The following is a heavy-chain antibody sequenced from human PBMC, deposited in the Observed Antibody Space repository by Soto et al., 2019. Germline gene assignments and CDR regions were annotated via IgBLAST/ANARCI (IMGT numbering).Heavy chain of an antibody. J-gene: IGHJ5*02. V-gene: IGHV4-59*01. CDR2: IYYSGST. CDR1: GGSISSYY. D-gene: IGHD2-2*01. Sequence: SETLSITCTVSGGSISSYYWSWIRQPPGKGLEWIGYIYYSGSTNYNPSLKSRVTISVDTSKNQFSLKLSSVTAADTAVYYCARGDVVVPAAIWFDPWGQGTLVTVSS. CDR3: ARGDVVVPAAIWFDP.